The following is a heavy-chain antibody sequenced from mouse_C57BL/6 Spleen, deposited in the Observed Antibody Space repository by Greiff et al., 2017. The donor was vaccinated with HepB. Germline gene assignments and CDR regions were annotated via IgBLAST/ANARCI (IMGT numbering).Heavy chain of an antibody. Sequence: EVKVVESGGGLVKPGGSLKLSCAASGFTFSSYAMSWVRQTPEKRLEWVATISDGGSYTYYPDNVKGRFTISRDNAKNNLYLQMSHLKSEDTAMYYCAREGVDYGSYWYFDVWGTGTTVTVSS. CDR3: AREGVDYGSYWYFDV. CDR1: GFTFSSYA. J-gene: IGHJ1*03. V-gene: IGHV5-4*01. CDR2: ISDGGSYT. D-gene: IGHD1-1*01.